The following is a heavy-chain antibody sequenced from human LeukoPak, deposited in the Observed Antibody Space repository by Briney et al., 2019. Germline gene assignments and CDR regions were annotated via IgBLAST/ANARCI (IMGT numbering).Heavy chain of an antibody. D-gene: IGHD2-15*01. Sequence: SETLSLTCAVYGGSFSGYYWSRIRQPPGKGLEWIGEINHSGSTNYNPSLKSRVTISVDTSKNQFSLKLSSVTAADTAVYYCARRVCSGGSCYSEYFQHWGQGTLVTVSS. CDR3: ARRVCSGGSCYSEYFQH. J-gene: IGHJ1*01. CDR2: INHSGST. V-gene: IGHV4-34*01. CDR1: GGSFSGYY.